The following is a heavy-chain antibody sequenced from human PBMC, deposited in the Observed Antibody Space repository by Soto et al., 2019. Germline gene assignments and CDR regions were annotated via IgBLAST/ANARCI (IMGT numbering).Heavy chain of an antibody. CDR2: NNTYSGNT. Sequence: QVQLVQSGPEVKKPGASVKVSCKASGYTFGIYSITWVRQAPGQGLEWLGGNNTYSGNTYYAQKVPGRVTLTTDTPTGTVYVDLRRPMSDGTAVYYCARRYGDPSSSTGFGYWGEGTLVSVSS. CDR3: ARRYGDPSSSTGFGY. D-gene: IGHD2-21*02. J-gene: IGHJ4*02. CDR1: GYTFGIYS. V-gene: IGHV1-18*01.